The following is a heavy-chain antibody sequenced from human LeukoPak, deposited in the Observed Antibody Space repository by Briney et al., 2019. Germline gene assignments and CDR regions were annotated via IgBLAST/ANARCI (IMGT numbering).Heavy chain of an antibody. V-gene: IGHV3-66*04. Sequence: GGSLRLSCAASGFTFSSNYMSWVRQAPGKGLEWVAVIYSGGSTYYADSVKGRFTISRDNSKNTLSLQMNCLRAEDTAVYYCAKPARTNAFDIWGQGTMVTVSS. CDR2: IYSGGST. J-gene: IGHJ3*02. CDR3: AKPARTNAFDI. CDR1: GFTFSSNY. D-gene: IGHD1-14*01.